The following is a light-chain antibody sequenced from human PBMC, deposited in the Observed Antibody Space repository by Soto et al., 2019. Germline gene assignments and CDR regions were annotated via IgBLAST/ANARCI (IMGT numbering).Light chain of an antibody. CDR3: LQGYNFTHT. V-gene: IGKV1-6*01. Sequence: AIQMTQSPSSLSASVGDRVTITCRASQDIRNDLGWYQQKPGKAPNLLIYAASTLQIGVPSRFSGSGSGTDFTLTISRLQPEDFATYYCLQGYNFTHTFGPGTKVDIK. J-gene: IGKJ3*01. CDR2: AAS. CDR1: QDIRND.